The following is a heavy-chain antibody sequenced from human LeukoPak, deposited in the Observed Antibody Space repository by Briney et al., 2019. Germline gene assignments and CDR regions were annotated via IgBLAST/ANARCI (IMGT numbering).Heavy chain of an antibody. Sequence: GRSLRLSCVTSGFTLDDYAMHWVRQAPGKGLEWVSGITWNGANIDYADSVKGRFTMSRDNAKNSLYLQMNSLRAEDTALYYCAKARSSQMDYFDYWGQGTPVTVSS. D-gene: IGHD3-10*01. CDR1: GFTLDDYA. V-gene: IGHV3-9*01. CDR3: AKARSSQMDYFDY. J-gene: IGHJ4*02. CDR2: ITWNGANI.